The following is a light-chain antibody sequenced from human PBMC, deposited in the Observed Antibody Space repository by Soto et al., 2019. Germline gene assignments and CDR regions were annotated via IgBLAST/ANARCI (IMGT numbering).Light chain of an antibody. CDR3: QQYYSTPLA. V-gene: IGKV4-1*01. CDR2: WAS. J-gene: IGKJ1*01. Sequence: DIVMTQSPDSLAVSLGERATINCKSSQSVLYSSNNKNYLAWYLQKPRQPPKLLIYWASTRESGVPDRFSGSGSGTDFTLTISSLQAEDVAVYYCQQYYSTPLAFGQGTKVEIK. CDR1: QSVLYSSNNKNY.